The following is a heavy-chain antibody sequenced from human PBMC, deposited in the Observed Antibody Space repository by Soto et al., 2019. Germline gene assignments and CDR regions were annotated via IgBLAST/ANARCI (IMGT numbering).Heavy chain of an antibody. CDR1: GFTFSSYA. D-gene: IGHD6-13*01. CDR3: WPQPYGMDV. Sequence: EVQLLESGGGLVQPGGSLRLSCAASGFTFSSYAMSWVRQAPGKGLEWVSAISGSGGSTYYADSVKGRFTISRDNSKNTLYLQMNSLRAEDTAVYMRWPQPYGMDVWGQGTTVTVSS. J-gene: IGHJ6*02. CDR2: ISGSGGST. V-gene: IGHV3-23*01.